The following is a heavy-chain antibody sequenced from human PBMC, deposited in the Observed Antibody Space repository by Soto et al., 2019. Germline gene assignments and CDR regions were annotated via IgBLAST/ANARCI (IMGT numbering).Heavy chain of an antibody. Sequence: QLQLQEFGSGLVKPSQTLSLTCAVSGGSISSGGYSWSWIRQPPGKGLEWIGYIYHSGSTYYNPSLKSQVTISVDRSKNQFSLKLSSVTAADTAVYYCVGSIGAFWFDPWGQGTLVTVSS. V-gene: IGHV4-30-2*01. J-gene: IGHJ5*02. CDR3: VGSIGAFWFDP. CDR1: GGSISSGGYS. D-gene: IGHD5-12*01. CDR2: IYHSGST.